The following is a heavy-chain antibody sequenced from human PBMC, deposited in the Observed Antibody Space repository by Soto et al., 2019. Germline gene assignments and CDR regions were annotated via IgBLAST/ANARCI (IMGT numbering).Heavy chain of an antibody. CDR2: IYYSGST. CDR1: GGSISSYY. Sequence: SETLSLTCTVSGGSISSYYWSWIRQPPGKGLEWIGYIYYSGSTNYNPSLKSRVTISVDTSKNQFSLKLSPVTAADTAVYYCARHACSDGSCYSFGYFDYWGQGTLVTVSS. CDR3: ARHACSDGSCYSFGYFDY. D-gene: IGHD2-15*01. J-gene: IGHJ4*02. V-gene: IGHV4-59*08.